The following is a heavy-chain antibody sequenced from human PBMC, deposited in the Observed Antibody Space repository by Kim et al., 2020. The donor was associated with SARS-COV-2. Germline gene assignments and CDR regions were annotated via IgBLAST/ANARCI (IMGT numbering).Heavy chain of an antibody. CDR1: GFTFSSYS. CDR3: ARDPNYDILTGHN. J-gene: IGHJ4*02. D-gene: IGHD3-9*01. V-gene: IGHV3-21*01. Sequence: GGSLRLSCAASGFTFSSYSMNWVRQAPGKGLEWVSSISSSSYIYYADSVKGRFTISRDNAKNSLYLQMNSLRAEDTAVYYCARDPNYDILTGHNWGQGTLVTVSS. CDR2: ISSSSYI.